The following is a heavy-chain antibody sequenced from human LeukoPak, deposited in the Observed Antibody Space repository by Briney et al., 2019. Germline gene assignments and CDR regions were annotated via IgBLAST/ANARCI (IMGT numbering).Heavy chain of an antibody. V-gene: IGHV4-34*01. CDR1: GFTFSNAW. CDR2: INHSGST. Sequence: PGGSLRLSCAASGFTFSNAWMSWIRQPPGKGLEWIGDINHSGSTTYNPSLKSRVTISLDTSMTQFSLKLTSVTAADTAVYYCARLRNDFWSGFTYDFGVDVWGHGTTVTVSS. CDR3: ARLRNDFWSGFTYDFGVDV. J-gene: IGHJ6*02. D-gene: IGHD3-3*01.